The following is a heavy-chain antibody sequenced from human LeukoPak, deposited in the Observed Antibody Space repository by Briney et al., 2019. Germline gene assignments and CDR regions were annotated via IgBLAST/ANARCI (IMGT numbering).Heavy chain of an antibody. CDR2: INPNSGGT. V-gene: IGHV1-2*02. CDR1: GYTFTGYY. Sequence: ASVKVSCKASGYTFTGYYMHWVRQAPGQGLEWVGWINPNSGGTNYAQKFQGRVTMTRDTSISTAYMELSRLRSDDTAVYYCARGGRRITIFGVVISRPPTSGHFDYWGQGTLVTVSS. D-gene: IGHD3-3*01. CDR3: ARGGRRITIFGVVISRPPTSGHFDY. J-gene: IGHJ4*02.